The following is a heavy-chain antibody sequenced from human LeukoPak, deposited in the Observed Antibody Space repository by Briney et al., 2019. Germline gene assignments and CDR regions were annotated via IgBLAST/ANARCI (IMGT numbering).Heavy chain of an antibody. CDR2: IRYDGSNK. V-gene: IGHV3-30*02. J-gene: IGHJ4*02. Sequence: GGSLRLSCAASGFTFSSYAMHWVRQAPGKGLEWVAFIRYDGSNKYYADSVKGRFTISRDNSKNTLYLQMNSLRAEDTAVYYCAKVLTGYYFIDYWGQGTLVTVSS. CDR1: GFTFSSYA. D-gene: IGHD3-9*01. CDR3: AKVLTGYYFIDY.